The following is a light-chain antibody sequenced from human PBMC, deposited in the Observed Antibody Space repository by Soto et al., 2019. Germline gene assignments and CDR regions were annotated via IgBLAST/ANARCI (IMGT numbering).Light chain of an antibody. CDR1: QSVSSS. CDR3: QQRTKWRT. J-gene: IGKJ1*01. CDR2: DAS. Sequence: EIVFTQSPATLSLSPGRGDTVSXRASQSVSSSLAWYQQKPGQAPRLLIYDASNRATGIPARFSGSGSGTDFTLTISSLEPEDFAVYYCQQRTKWRTFGQGTKVDI. V-gene: IGKV3-11*01.